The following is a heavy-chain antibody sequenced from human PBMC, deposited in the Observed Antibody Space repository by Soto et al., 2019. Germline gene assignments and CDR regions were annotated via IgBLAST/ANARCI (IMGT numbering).Heavy chain of an antibody. D-gene: IGHD1-7*01. CDR2: ISSSSSTI. Sequence: PGGSLRLSCAASGFTFSSYSMNWVRQAPGKGLEWVSYISSSSSTIYYADSVKGRFTISRDNAKNSLYLQMNSLRAEDTAVYYCARANRPRNYVGGLAGGYWGQGTLVTVSS. V-gene: IGHV3-48*01. CDR1: GFTFSSYS. CDR3: ARANRPRNYVGGLAGGY. J-gene: IGHJ4*02.